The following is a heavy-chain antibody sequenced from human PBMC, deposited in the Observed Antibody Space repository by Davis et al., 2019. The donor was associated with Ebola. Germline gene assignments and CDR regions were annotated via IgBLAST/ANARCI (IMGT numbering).Heavy chain of an antibody. V-gene: IGHV5-51*01. D-gene: IGHD6-13*01. J-gene: IGHJ6*02. CDR2: IYPGDSDT. Sequence: GESLKISCKGSGYSFTSYWIGWVRQMPGKGLEWMGIIYPGDSDTRYSPFFQGQVTISADKSISTAYLQWSSLKASDTAMYYCARLGGDSSRFYYYGMDVWGQGTTVTVSS. CDR1: GYSFTSYW. CDR3: ARLGGDSSRFYYYGMDV.